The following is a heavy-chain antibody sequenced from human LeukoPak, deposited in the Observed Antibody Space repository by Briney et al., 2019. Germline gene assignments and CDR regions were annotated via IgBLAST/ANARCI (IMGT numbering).Heavy chain of an antibody. J-gene: IGHJ5*02. Sequence: SETLSVTCTVSGSSINSISYYWGWIRQPPGKGLEWIGSMYYSGSTFYNPSLKSRVTISVDTSKNQFSLKLSSVTAADTAVYYCASQHRIAAVGTWFDPWGQGTLVTVSS. D-gene: IGHD6-13*01. CDR2: MYYSGST. CDR1: GSSINSISYY. CDR3: ASQHRIAAVGTWFDP. V-gene: IGHV4-39*01.